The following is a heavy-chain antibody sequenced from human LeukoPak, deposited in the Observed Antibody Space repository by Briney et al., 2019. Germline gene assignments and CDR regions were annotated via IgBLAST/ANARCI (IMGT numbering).Heavy chain of an antibody. Sequence: PGGSLRLSCAVSGFTFSSHWMSWARQAPGKGLEWVANMKPDGSEKYYVDSVKGRFTISRDSSENSLYLQMNSLRVEDTAVYYCARDPRQSHLVYTTGDYWGQGTLVTVSS. CDR2: MKPDGSEK. J-gene: IGHJ4*02. CDR1: GFTFSSHW. CDR3: ARDPRQSHLVYTTGDY. D-gene: IGHD2-2*02. V-gene: IGHV3-7*01.